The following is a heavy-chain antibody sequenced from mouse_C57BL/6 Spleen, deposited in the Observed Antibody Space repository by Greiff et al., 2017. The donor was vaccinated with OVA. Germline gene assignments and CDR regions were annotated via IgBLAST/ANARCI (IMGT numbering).Heavy chain of an antibody. CDR3: ARSRDGSSYY. Sequence: QVQLQQPGAELVKPGASVKLSCKASGYTFTSYWMPWVKQRPGQGLEWIGEIDPSDSYNNSNQKFKGKATLTVDTSASPAYMQLRSLTSEDSAVYYCARSRDGSSYYWGQGTTLTVSS. CDR1: GYTFTSYW. J-gene: IGHJ2*01. CDR2: IDPSDSYN. V-gene: IGHV1-50*01. D-gene: IGHD1-1*01.